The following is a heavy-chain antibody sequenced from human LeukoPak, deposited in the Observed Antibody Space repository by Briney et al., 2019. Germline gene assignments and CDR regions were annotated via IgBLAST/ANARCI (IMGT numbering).Heavy chain of an antibody. CDR3: ARNNFLRVFRPRYFDL. CDR2: INHSGST. CDR1: GGSFSGYY. Sequence: SETLSLTCAVYGGSFSGYYWSWIRQPPGKGLEWIGEINHSGSTNYNPSLKSRVTISVDTSKNQFSLHLSSVTAADTAVYYCARNNFLRVFRPRYFDLWGRGTLVTVSS. J-gene: IGHJ2*01. D-gene: IGHD1-20*01. V-gene: IGHV4-34*01.